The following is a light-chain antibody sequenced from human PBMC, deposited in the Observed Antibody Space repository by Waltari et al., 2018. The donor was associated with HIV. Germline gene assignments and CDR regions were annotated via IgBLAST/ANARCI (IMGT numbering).Light chain of an antibody. CDR1: RSDVGDYNY. J-gene: IGLJ3*02. Sequence: QSALTQPRSVSGSPGPSVTISCTETRSDVGDYNYVSWYQQHPGKAPTVMIYDVSKRPSGVPDRFSGSKSGNTASLTISGLQAEDEADYYCCAYAGSYIWVFGGGTKLTV. CDR2: DVS. V-gene: IGLV2-11*01. CDR3: CAYAGSYIWV.